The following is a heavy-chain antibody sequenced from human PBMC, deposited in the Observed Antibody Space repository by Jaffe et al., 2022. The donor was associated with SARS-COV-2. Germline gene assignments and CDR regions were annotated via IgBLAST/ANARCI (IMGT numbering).Heavy chain of an antibody. CDR1: GFKFSTYT. Sequence: EVQLLESGGGLVQPGGSLRLSCIASGFKFSTYTMSWVRQAPGKGLEWVSSISGSRASTYYADSVKGRFTISRDNSKNTLYLEANSLRAEDTAVYYCAKVELVGSGSYSGYFQHWGQGTLVTVSS. D-gene: IGHD1-26*01. CDR3: AKVELVGSGSYSGYFQH. V-gene: IGHV3-23*01. CDR2: ISGSRAST. J-gene: IGHJ1*01.